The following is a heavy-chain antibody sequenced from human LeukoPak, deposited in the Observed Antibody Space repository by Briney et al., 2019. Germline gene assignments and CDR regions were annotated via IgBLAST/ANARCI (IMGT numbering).Heavy chain of an antibody. CDR1: GFTFSSYA. CDR2: ISYDGSNK. D-gene: IGHD6-19*01. Sequence: GGSLRLSCAASGFTFSSYAMHWVRQAPGKGLEWVAVISYDGSNKYYADSVKGRFTISRDNSKNTLYLQMNSLRAEDTAVYYCARDRNPFDPWSSGDYWGQGTLVTVSP. J-gene: IGHJ4*02. V-gene: IGHV3-30*04. CDR3: ARDRNPFDPWSSGDY.